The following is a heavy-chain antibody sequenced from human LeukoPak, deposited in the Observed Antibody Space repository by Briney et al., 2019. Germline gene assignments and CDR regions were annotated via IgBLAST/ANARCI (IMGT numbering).Heavy chain of an antibody. J-gene: IGHJ4*02. CDR1: GWSHTYYL. Sequence: GESLTISFMCSGWSHTYYLLGWVRETPGQGLEWMRNIYPGDSETRYRPSFQGQVTISADKSISTTYLQWTSLKASDTAIYYFATTSRYFDHWGQGTLVTVSP. D-gene: IGHD6-6*01. CDR2: IYPGDSET. V-gene: IGHV5-51*01. CDR3: ATTSRYFDH.